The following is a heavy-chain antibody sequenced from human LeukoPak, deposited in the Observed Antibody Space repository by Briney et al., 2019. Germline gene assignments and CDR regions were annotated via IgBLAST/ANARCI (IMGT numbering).Heavy chain of an antibody. CDR2: IYYSGST. J-gene: IGHJ1*01. V-gene: IGHV4-39*02. D-gene: IGHD3-22*01. Sequence: PSETLSLTCTISSGSISSSSYYWGWIRQPPGKGLEWIADIYYSGSTYYNPSLKSRVSISIDTSNNHFSLRLSSVTAADPALYYCARRRYYDSTGYLDWGQGTLVTVSS. CDR3: ARRRYYDSTGYLD. CDR1: SGSISSSSYY.